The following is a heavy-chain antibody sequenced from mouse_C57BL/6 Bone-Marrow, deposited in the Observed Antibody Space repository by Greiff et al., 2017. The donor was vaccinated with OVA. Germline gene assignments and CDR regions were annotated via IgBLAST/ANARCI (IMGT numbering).Heavy chain of an antibody. CDR1: GYTFTDYY. CDR3: ARPGYYGNYLDY. CDR2: IYPGSGNS. V-gene: IGHV1-76*01. Sequence: VKVVESGAELVRPGASVKLSCKASGYTFTDYYINWVKQRPGQGLEWIARIYPGSGNSYYNEKFKGKATLTAEKSSSTAYMQLSSLTSEDSAVYFCARPGYYGNYLDYWGQGTTLTVSS. J-gene: IGHJ2*01. D-gene: IGHD2-1*01.